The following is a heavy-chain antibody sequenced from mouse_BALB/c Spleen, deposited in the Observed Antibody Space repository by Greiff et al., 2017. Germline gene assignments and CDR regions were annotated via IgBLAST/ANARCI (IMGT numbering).Heavy chain of an antibody. V-gene: IGHV1-80*01. CDR2: IYPGDGDT. CDR3: ARAGITTASAWFAY. J-gene: IGHJ3*01. CDR1: GYAFSSYW. Sequence: VQLQQSGAELVRPGSSVKISCKASGYAFSSYWMNWVKQRPGQGLEWIGQIYPGDGDTNYNGKFKSKATLTVDKSSSTAYMQLSSLTSEDSAVYYCARAGITTASAWFAYWGQGTLVTVSA. D-gene: IGHD1-2*01.